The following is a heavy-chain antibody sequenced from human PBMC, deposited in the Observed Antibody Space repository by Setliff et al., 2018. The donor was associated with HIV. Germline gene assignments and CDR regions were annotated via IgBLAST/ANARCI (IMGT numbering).Heavy chain of an antibody. CDR2: ISSSSTYT. J-gene: IGHJ6*03. V-gene: IGHV3-11*05. Sequence: PVGSLRLSCAASGFIFSDYYMSWVRQAPGKGLEWVSYISSSSTYTNYADSVKGRFTISRDNAKNSLYLQMISLRAEDTAVYYCARDRLGVKGYYYMDVWGKGTTVTVSS. D-gene: IGHD3-10*01. CDR1: GFIFSDYY. CDR3: ARDRLGVKGYYYMDV.